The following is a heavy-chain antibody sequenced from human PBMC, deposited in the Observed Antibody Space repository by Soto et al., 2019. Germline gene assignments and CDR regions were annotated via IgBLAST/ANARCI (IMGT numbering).Heavy chain of an antibody. Sequence: PSETLSLTCTVSGGSISSGDYYWSWIRQPPGKGLEWIGYIYYSGSTYYNPDTSKNQFSLQLNSVTPEDTAVYYCARDRAQYGMDVWGQGTTVTVSS. J-gene: IGHJ6*02. CDR1: GGSISSGDYY. CDR3: ARDRAQYGMDV. D-gene: IGHD3-10*01. CDR2: IYYSGST. V-gene: IGHV4-30-4*01.